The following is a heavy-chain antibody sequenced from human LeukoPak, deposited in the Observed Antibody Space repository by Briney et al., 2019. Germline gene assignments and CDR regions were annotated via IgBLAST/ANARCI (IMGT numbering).Heavy chain of an antibody. CDR3: AKGPTAYGSGSYYNPYYYYYYGMDV. J-gene: IGHJ6*02. CDR2: ISGGGGST. V-gene: IGHV3-43*02. CDR1: GFTFDDYA. Sequence: GGSLRLSCAASGFTFDDYAMHWVRQAPGKGLEWVSLISGGGGSTYYADSVKGRFTISRDNSKNSLYLQMNSLRTEDTALYYCAKGPTAYGSGSYYNPYYYYYYGMDVWGQGTTVTVSS. D-gene: IGHD3-10*01.